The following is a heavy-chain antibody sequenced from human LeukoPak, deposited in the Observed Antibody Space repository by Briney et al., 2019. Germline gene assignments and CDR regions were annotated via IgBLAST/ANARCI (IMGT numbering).Heavy chain of an antibody. CDR2: ISSSSSHT. V-gene: IGHV3-11*06. J-gene: IGHJ3*02. D-gene: IGHD5-12*01. Sequence: GGSLRLSCAASGFTFSDSYMNWIRQAPGKGLEWLSYISSSSSHTNYADSVKGRFTISRDNAKNSLYLQMNSLRAEDTAVYYCARGGYSGYDWVDAFDIWGQGTMVTVSS. CDR1: GFTFSDSY. CDR3: ARGGYSGYDWVDAFDI.